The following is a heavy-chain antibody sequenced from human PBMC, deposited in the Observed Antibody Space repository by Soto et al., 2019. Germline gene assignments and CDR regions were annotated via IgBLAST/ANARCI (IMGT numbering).Heavy chain of an antibody. CDR3: ARERAVVVVVAGPLDY. Sequence: QVQLVQSGAEVKKPGASVKVSCKASGYTFTSYGISWVRQAPGQGLEWMGWISAYNGNTNYAQKLQGRVTMTTDTSTSTAYMELRSLRSGDTAGYYCARERAVVVVVAGPLDYWGQGTLVTVSS. V-gene: IGHV1-18*01. CDR1: GYTFTSYG. J-gene: IGHJ4*02. CDR2: ISAYNGNT. D-gene: IGHD2-15*01.